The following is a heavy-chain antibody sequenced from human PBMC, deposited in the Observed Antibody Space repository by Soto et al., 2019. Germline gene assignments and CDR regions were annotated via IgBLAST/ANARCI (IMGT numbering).Heavy chain of an antibody. D-gene: IGHD6-19*01. CDR2: INPSGGST. CDR3: ARASVSGRRFDY. CDR1: GYTFSRYY. V-gene: IGHV1-46*03. Sequence: ASMKVSFTASGYTFSRYYLHWVRQAPGQGLEWMGVINPSGGSTTYPQKFQGRVTMTRDTSTSIVYMELSSLTSEDTAVYYCARASVSGRRFDYWG. J-gene: IGHJ4*01.